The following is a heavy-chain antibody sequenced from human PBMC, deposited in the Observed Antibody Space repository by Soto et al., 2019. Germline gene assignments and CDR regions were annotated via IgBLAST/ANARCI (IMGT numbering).Heavy chain of an antibody. D-gene: IGHD4-17*01. V-gene: IGHV4-31*03. CDR1: GGSISSGGYY. Sequence: SETLSLTCTVSGGSISSGGYYWSWIRQHPGKGLEWIGYIYYSGSTYYNPSLKSRVTISVDTSKNQFSLKLSSVTAADTAVYYCARVNDDYDFAFDIWAPGTLVTVS. CDR2: IYYSGST. CDR3: ARVNDDYDFAFDI. J-gene: IGHJ3*02.